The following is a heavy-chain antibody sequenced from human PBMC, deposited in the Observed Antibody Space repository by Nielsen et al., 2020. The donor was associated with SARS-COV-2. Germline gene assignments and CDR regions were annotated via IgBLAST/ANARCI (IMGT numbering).Heavy chain of an antibody. V-gene: IGHV4-39*07. Sequence: WLRQPPGKGLEWIGSIYYSGSTYYNPSLKSRVTISVDTSKNQFSLKLSSVTAADTAVYYCARDEGTWADGYYIGGGVVDYWGQGTLVTVSS. J-gene: IGHJ4*02. CDR3: ARDEGTWADGYYIGGGVVDY. CDR2: IYYSGST. D-gene: IGHD3-3*01.